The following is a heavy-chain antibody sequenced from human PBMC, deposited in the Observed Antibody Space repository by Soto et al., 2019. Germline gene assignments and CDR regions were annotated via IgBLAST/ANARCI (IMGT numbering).Heavy chain of an antibody. J-gene: IGHJ4*02. CDR1: GYTPTNYD. V-gene: IGHV1-18*01. D-gene: IGHD1-26*01. Sequence: QVTLVQSGAEVKKPGASVKVSCKTSGYTPTNYDIGWVRQAPGQGLEWMGWISAYNGNTNYAQKLQGRVTLTTDTSTRTAYMELRSLRSDDTAVYYCARALYRSGTYYAFDNWGQGTLVAVSS. CDR2: ISAYNGNT. CDR3: ARALYRSGTYYAFDN.